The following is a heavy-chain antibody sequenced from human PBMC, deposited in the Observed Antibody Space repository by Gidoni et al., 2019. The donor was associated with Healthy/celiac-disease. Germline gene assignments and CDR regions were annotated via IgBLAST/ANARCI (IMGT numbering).Heavy chain of an antibody. Sequence: EVQLVESGGGLVQPVRSLRLSCTASGFTFGDYAMSWVRQAPGKGLEWVGFIRSKAYGGTTEYAASVKGRFTISRDDSKSIAYLQMNSLKTEDTAVYYCTRALYCSGGSCYFDYRGQGTLVTVSS. CDR2: IRSKAYGGTT. J-gene: IGHJ4*02. CDR3: TRALYCSGGSCYFDY. CDR1: GFTFGDYA. V-gene: IGHV3-49*04. D-gene: IGHD2-15*01.